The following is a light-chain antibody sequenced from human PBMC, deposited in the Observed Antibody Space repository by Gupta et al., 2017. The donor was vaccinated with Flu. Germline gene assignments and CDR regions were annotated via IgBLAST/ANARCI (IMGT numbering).Light chain of an antibody. CDR3: CSDAGSDTVV. Sequence: SALTQPRSVSGSPGQSVTISCSGTSSDVGGYNYVSWYQQHPGKAPKLMIYDVSKRPSGVPGRFSGSKSGSTASLTISGRQAEDEADYYGCSDAGSDTVVFGGGTKLTVL. CDR2: DVS. J-gene: IGLJ2*01. V-gene: IGLV2-11*01. CDR1: SSDVGGYNY.